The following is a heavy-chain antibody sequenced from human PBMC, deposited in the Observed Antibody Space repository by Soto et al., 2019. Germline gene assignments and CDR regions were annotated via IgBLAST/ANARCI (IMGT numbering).Heavy chain of an antibody. D-gene: IGHD3-16*01. CDR2: ISSSSSYI. CDR1: GFTFSSYS. V-gene: IGHV3-21*04. CDR3: ARPLPPNRITEGGDAFDI. Sequence: PGGSLRLSCASSGFTFSSYSMNWVRQAPGKGLEWVSSISSSSSYIYYADSVKGRFTISRDNAKNSLYLQMNSLRAEDTAMYYCARPLPPNRITEGGDAFDIWGQGTMVTVSS. J-gene: IGHJ3*02.